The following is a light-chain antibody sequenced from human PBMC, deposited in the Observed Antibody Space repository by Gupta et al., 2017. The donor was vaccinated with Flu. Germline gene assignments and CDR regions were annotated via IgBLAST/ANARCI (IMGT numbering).Light chain of an antibody. CDR2: QDT. Sequence: SYDLTQPPSVSVSPGQTATIPCSGDALGDKYVYWYLQKPGQSPVLVIYQDTGRPSGIPERFSGSNSGNTATLTISGTQAMDEGDYYCQTWDSRTAVFGGGTRLTVL. J-gene: IGLJ3*02. CDR3: QTWDSRTAV. CDR1: ALGDKY. V-gene: IGLV3-1*01.